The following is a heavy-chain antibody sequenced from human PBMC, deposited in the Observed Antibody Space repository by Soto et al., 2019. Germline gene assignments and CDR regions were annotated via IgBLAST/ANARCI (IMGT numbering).Heavy chain of an antibody. CDR3: ARWWSGSRQGFDP. V-gene: IGHV4-31*03. CDR1: GGSISSGDYY. Sequence: QVQLQESGPGLVKPSQTLSLTCTVSGGSISSGDYYWSWIRQHPRKGLEWIGYIYYSGSTYYNPSRTRRVTISVDTSKNQFSLKLSSVTAADTAVYYCARWWSGSRQGFDPWGQGTLVTVSS. D-gene: IGHD3-3*01. J-gene: IGHJ5*02. CDR2: IYYSGST.